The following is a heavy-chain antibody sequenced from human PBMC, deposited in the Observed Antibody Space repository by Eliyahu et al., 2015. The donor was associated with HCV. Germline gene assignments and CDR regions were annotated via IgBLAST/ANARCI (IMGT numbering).Heavy chain of an antibody. CDR3: ARRPSGVVAAKGDNWFDP. CDR2: IYYSGST. CDR1: GGSISSSSYX. Sequence: QLQLQESGPGLVKPSETLSLTCTVSGGSISSSSYXWGWIRQPPGKGLXWIGSIYYSGSTYYNPSLKSRVTISVDTSKNQFSLKLSSVTAADTAVYYCARRPSGVVAAKGDNWFDPWGQGTLVTVSS. J-gene: IGHJ5*02. V-gene: IGHV4-39*01. D-gene: IGHD2-15*01.